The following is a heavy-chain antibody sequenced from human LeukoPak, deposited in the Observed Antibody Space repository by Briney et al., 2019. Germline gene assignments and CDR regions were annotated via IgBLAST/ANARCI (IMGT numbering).Heavy chain of an antibody. D-gene: IGHD3-9*01. CDR3: AKGTKRYFDWLSVWYFDL. J-gene: IGHJ2*01. CDR1: GFTFSSYA. CDR2: ISYDGSNK. Sequence: GGSLRLSCAASGFTFSSYAMHWVRQAPGKGLEWVAVISYDGSNKYYADSVKGRFTISRDNSKNTLYLQMNSLRAEDTAVYYCAKGTKRYFDWLSVWYFDLWGRGTLVTVSS. V-gene: IGHV3-30*04.